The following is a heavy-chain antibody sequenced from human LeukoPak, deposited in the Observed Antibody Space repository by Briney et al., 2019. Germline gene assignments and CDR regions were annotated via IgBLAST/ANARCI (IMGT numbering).Heavy chain of an antibody. CDR3: ARVRGGRSWYYYGMDV. D-gene: IGHD3-16*01. V-gene: IGHV3-30-3*01. CDR1: GFTFSNFA. Sequence: QTGGSLRLSCAASGFTFSNFAMHWVRQAPGKGLEWVAVISYDEDNEYYADSVKGQFTISRDNSKDRLYLQMNSLRPEDTAMYYCARVRGGRSWYYYGMDVWGRGTTVTVSS. CDR2: ISYDEDNE. J-gene: IGHJ6*02.